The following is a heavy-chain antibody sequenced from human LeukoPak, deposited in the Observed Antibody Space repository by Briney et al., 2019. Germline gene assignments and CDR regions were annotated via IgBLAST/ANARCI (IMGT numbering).Heavy chain of an antibody. CDR3: ASVHCSSTSCYEDY. Sequence: SQTLSLTRTVSGGSISSGGYYWSWIRQPPGKGLEWIGYIYHSGSTYYNPSLKSRVTISVDRSKNQFSLKLSSVTAADTAVYYCASVHCSSTSCYEDYWGQGTLVTVSS. CDR2: IYHSGST. CDR1: GGSISSGGYY. D-gene: IGHD2-2*01. V-gene: IGHV4-30-2*01. J-gene: IGHJ4*02.